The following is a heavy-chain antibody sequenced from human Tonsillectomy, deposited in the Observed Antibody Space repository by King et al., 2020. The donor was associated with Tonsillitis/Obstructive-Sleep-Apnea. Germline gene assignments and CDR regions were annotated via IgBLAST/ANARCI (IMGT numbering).Heavy chain of an antibody. CDR1: GGSISSSNW. CDR3: ARARLVVAATLNYYYYYMDV. Sequence: VQLQESGPGLVKPSGTLSLTCAVSGGSISSSNWWSWVRQPPGKGLEWIGEIYHSGSTNYNPSLKSRVTISVDKSKNQFSLKLSSVTAADTAEYYCARARLVVAATLNYYYYYMDVWGKGTTVTVSS. D-gene: IGHD2-15*01. J-gene: IGHJ6*03. CDR2: IYHSGST. V-gene: IGHV4-4*02.